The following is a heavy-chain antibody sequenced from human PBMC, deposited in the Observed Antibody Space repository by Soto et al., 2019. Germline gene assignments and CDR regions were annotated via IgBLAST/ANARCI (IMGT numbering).Heavy chain of an antibody. CDR1: GGSITSSSYY. D-gene: IGHD1-26*01. CDR3: ATQEVGGSYVYTFDP. J-gene: IGHJ5*02. CDR2: IYYSGST. V-gene: IGHV4-39*01. Sequence: QLHLRESGPGLVKPSETLSLTCTVSGGSITSSSYYWGWIRQPPGKVLEWIGSIYYSGSTYYNPSLESRVTISVDTSKNQFSLKLSSVTAADTAVYYCATQEVGGSYVYTFDPWGQGTLVTVSS.